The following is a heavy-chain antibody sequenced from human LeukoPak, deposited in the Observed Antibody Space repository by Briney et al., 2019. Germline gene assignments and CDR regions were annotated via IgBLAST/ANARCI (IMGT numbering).Heavy chain of an antibody. CDR2: INHSGST. V-gene: IGHV4-34*01. Sequence: SETLSLTCTVSGGSISSYYWSWIRQPPGKGLEWIGEINHSGSTNYNPSLKSRVTISVDTSRNQFSLRLRSVTAADTAVYYCARVTVGALDYWGQGTLVTVSS. J-gene: IGHJ4*02. D-gene: IGHD1-26*01. CDR3: ARVTVGALDY. CDR1: GGSISSYY.